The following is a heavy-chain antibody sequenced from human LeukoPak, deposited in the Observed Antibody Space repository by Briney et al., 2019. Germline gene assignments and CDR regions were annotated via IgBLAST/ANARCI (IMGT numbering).Heavy chain of an antibody. CDR2: MTSTTSET. Sequence: GGSLRLSCVASGFVFSDHYMNWVRQTPGKGLEWVPSMTSTTSETYYTDSVKGRFTISRDNAKNSLYLQMNSLRAEDTAVYYCAREGYGPGNHPIDPWGQGTLVTVSS. CDR3: AREGYGPGNHPIDP. D-gene: IGHD3-10*01. CDR1: GFVFSDHY. J-gene: IGHJ5*02. V-gene: IGHV3-21*01.